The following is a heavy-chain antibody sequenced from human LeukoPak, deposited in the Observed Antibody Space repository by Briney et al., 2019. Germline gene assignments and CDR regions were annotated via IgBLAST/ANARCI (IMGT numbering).Heavy chain of an antibody. D-gene: IGHD4-17*01. V-gene: IGHV1-69*04. CDR2: IIPILGIA. J-gene: IGHJ4*02. CDR3: RTDRYGDYGDYIDY. CDR1: GGTFSSYA. Sequence: GASVKVSCKASGGTFSSYAISWVRQAPGQGLEWMGRIIPILGIANYAQKFQGRVTITADKSTSTAYMELSSLRSEDTAVYYCRTDRYGDYGDYIDYWGQGTLVTVSS.